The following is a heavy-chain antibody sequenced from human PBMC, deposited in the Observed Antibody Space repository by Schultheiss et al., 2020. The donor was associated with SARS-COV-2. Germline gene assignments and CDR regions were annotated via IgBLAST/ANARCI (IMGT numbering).Heavy chain of an antibody. CDR1: GFSISSGAY. Sequence: GSLRLSCTVSGFSISSGAYWGWIRQPPGKGLEWIGSIYHSGSTYYNPSLKSRVTISVDTSKNQFSLKLSSVTAADTAVYYCAAYDFWSTYGMDVWGQGTTVTVSS. J-gene: IGHJ6*02. D-gene: IGHD3-3*01. CDR2: IYHSGST. CDR3: AAYDFWSTYGMDV. V-gene: IGHV4-38-2*02.